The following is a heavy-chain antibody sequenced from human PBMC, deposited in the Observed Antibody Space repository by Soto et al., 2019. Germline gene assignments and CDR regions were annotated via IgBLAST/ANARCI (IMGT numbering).Heavy chain of an antibody. Sequence: SETLSLTCTVSGDSISSYYWSWIRQPPGKGLEWIGYVYYSGSTNYNPSLKSRVTMSVDTSKNQFSLRLSSVTAADTAVYYCARLGGYYQAFDQWGQGSLVTVSS. V-gene: IGHV4-59*01. CDR1: GDSISSYY. J-gene: IGHJ4*02. CDR3: ARLGGYYQAFDQ. CDR2: VYYSGST. D-gene: IGHD3-22*01.